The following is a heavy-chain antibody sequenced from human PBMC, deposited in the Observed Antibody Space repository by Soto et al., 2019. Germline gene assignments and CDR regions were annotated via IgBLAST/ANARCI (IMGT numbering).Heavy chain of an antibody. V-gene: IGHV3-23*01. CDR1: GFTFSSYA. CDR3: AKDGGGYSYGSNDY. D-gene: IGHD5-18*01. J-gene: IGHJ4*02. CDR2: ISGSGGST. Sequence: PGGSLRLSCAASGFTFSSYAMSWVRQAPGKGLEWVSAISGSGGSTYYADSVKGRFTISRDNSKNTLYLQMNSLRAEDTAVYYCAKDGGGYSYGSNDYWGQGTLVTVSS.